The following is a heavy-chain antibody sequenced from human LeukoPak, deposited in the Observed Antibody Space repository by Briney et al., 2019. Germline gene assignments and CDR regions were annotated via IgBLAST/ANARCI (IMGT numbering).Heavy chain of an antibody. CDR1: GYTFTGYY. CDR3: AREDTVTSPFDY. Sequence: ASVKVSCKASGYTFTGYYMHWLRQAPGEGLEWMGWIYPKSGATNYAQKFRGRVTMTRDTSISTLYMEVSRLRSDDTAVYYCAREDTVTSPFDYWGQGTLVTVSS. CDR2: IYPKSGAT. D-gene: IGHD4-17*01. J-gene: IGHJ4*02. V-gene: IGHV1-2*02.